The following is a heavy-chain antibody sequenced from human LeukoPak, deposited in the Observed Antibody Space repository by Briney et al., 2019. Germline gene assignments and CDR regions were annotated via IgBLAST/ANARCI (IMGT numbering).Heavy chain of an antibody. CDR2: ISYTGST. J-gene: IGHJ4*02. CDR1: GGSISSSSYY. V-gene: IGHV4-39*01. D-gene: IGHD3-3*01. Sequence: SETLSLTCTVSGGSISSSSYYWGWIRQPPGKGLEWIGTISYTGSTYNNPSLKSRVTISIDTSRNQFSLKLSSVTAADTAVYYCARHVALYDSAPQLGYWGQGTLVTVSS. CDR3: ARHVALYDSAPQLGY.